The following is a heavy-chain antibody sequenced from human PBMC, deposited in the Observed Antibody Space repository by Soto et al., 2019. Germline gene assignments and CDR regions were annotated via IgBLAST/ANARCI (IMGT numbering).Heavy chain of an antibody. CDR1: GFTFSSYA. J-gene: IGHJ3*02. CDR2: ISGSGGST. Sequence: GGSLRLSCAASGFTFSSYAMSWVRQAPGKGLEWVSAISGSGGSTYYADSVKGRFTISRDNSKNTLYLQMNSLRAEDTAVYYWAKGRYYYVWGSYYNDLFDIGGRGTMVIGSS. D-gene: IGHD3-10*01. CDR3: AKGRYYYVWGSYYNDLFDI. V-gene: IGHV3-23*01.